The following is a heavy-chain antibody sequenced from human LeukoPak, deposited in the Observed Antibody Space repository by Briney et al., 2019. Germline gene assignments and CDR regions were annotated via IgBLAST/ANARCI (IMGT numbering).Heavy chain of an antibody. V-gene: IGHV4-38-2*02. CDR3: AGSTSPNYYYVDV. CDR2: IFHSGST. J-gene: IGHJ6*03. D-gene: IGHD2-2*01. Sequence: SETLSLTCTVSDYSLSSGFYWGWVRPPPGKGLEWIGTIFHSGSTSYNPSLKSRVTISRDTSKNQLSLKLNSVTAADTAVYYCAGSTSPNYYYVDVWDKGATVTVSS. CDR1: DYSLSSGFY.